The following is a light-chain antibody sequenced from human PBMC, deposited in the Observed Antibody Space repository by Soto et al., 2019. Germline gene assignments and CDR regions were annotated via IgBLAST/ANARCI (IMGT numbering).Light chain of an antibody. J-gene: IGKJ5*01. CDR3: QQYGIPPIT. V-gene: IGKV3-20*01. CDR1: HSVSSSY. CDR2: RAS. Sequence: EIVLTQSPGTLSLSPGERATLSCRASHSVSSSYLAWYQQKPGQAPRLLIYRASSRATGIPDRFSGSGSGTVFSLTIRRLEPEDFAVYYCQQYGIPPITFRQGTRLEIK.